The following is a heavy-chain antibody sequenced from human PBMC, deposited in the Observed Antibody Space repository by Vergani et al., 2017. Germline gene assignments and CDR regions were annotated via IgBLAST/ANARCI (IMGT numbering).Heavy chain of an antibody. V-gene: IGHV3-74*01. CDR1: GFTFSSYW. CDR2: INSDGSST. D-gene: IGHD3-10*01. CDR3: ARTPVLLWFGELTHYFDY. Sequence: EVQLVESGGGLVQPGGSLRLSCAASGFTFSSYWMHWVRQAPGKGLVWVSRINSDGSSTSYADSVKGRFTISRDNAKNTLYLQMNSLRAEDTAVYYCARTPVLLWFGELTHYFDYWGQGTLVTVSS. J-gene: IGHJ4*02.